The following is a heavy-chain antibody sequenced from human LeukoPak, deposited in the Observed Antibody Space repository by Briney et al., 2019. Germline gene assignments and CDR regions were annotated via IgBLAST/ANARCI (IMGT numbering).Heavy chain of an antibody. CDR1: GFSFSSYS. J-gene: IGHJ4*02. Sequence: GGSLRLSCAASGFSFSSYSMNWVRQAPGQGLECVSSISSSSSYIYYGDSVKGRFTISRDNGKNSLYLQMNSLRAEDTAVYYCGGVGSPPYTSSWPDYFDYWGQGTLVTVSS. CDR2: ISSSSSYI. V-gene: IGHV3-21*01. D-gene: IGHD6-13*01. CDR3: GGVGSPPYTSSWPDYFDY.